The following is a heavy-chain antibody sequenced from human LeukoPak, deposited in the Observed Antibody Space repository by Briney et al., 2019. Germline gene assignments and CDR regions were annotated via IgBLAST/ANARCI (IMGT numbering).Heavy chain of an antibody. V-gene: IGHV4-59*02. D-gene: IGHD3-22*01. Sequence: SETLSLTCTSSGVSVIDYYWGWIRQSPGKGLDGMGYIYYSGSTNYNPSLKSRVTISVDTSKNKFSLKLSSVTAADTAVYYCARWGYYYDSSGYYYLDYWGQGNLVTVSS. CDR2: IYYSGST. J-gene: IGHJ4*02. CDR3: ARWGYYYDSSGYYYLDY. CDR1: GVSVIDYY.